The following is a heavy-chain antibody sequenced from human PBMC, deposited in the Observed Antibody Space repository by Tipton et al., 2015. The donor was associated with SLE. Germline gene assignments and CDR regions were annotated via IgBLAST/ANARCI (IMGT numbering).Heavy chain of an antibody. Sequence: SCADSGFTFTGYYMHWVRQAPGQGLEWMGWINPNSGGTNYAQKFQGRVTMTRDTSISTAYMELSRLRSDDTAVYYCASSGSGNYYSAFDIWGQGTMVTVSS. V-gene: IGHV1-2*02. CDR2: INPNSGGT. J-gene: IGHJ3*02. CDR3: ASSGSGNYYSAFDI. CDR1: GFTFTGYY. D-gene: IGHD3-10*01.